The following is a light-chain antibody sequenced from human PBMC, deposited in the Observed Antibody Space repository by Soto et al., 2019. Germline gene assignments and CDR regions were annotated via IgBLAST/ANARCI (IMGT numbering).Light chain of an antibody. CDR1: QSVSSGY. CDR3: QQYGSKPPTWT. J-gene: IGKJ1*01. CDR2: GAS. V-gene: IGKV3-20*01. Sequence: EIVLTQSPGTLSLSPGERATLSCRASQSVSSGYLAWYQQKPGQAPRLLIYGASSRATGIPERFSGSGSGTDFTLTISRLEPDDWAVYYCQQYGSKPPTWTFGQGTKVEVK.